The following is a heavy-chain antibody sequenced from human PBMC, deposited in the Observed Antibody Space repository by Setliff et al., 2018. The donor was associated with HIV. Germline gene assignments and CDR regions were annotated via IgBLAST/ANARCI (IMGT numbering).Heavy chain of an antibody. CDR3: ARGRRTAPGSFYHFYYMGV. V-gene: IGHV1-2*02. J-gene: IGHJ6*03. D-gene: IGHD6-13*01. CDR2: IKPDSGGT. CDR1: GYTFTDYY. Sequence: ASVKVSCKASGYTFTDYYIHWVRQAPGQGHEWMGWIKPDSGGTNFAQKFQGRVTMTRDTSISTTHMELTNLKSDDTAVYFCARGRRTAPGSFYHFYYMGVWGEGTTVNVSS.